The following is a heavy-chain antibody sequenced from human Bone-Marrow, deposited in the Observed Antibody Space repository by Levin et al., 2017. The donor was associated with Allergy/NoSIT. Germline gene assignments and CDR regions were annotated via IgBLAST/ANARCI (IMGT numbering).Heavy chain of an antibody. J-gene: IGHJ4*02. V-gene: IGHV4-59*01. CDR1: GGSISNYF. D-gene: IGHD1-26*01. Sequence: KSSETLSLTCTVSGGSISNYFWSWIRQPPGKGLEWIAYIHFSGNTDYNPSLKSRVTISVDTSKNYSSLTLTSVTAADTAIYYCARGAWEPTYAYWGQGILVTVSS. CDR3: ARGAWEPTYAY. CDR2: IHFSGNT.